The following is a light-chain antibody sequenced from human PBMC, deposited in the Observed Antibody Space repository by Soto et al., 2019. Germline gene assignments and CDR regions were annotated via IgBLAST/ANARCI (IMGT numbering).Light chain of an antibody. CDR2: GAS. J-gene: IGKJ1*01. CDR1: QSVSSTY. Sequence: EIVMTQSPATLSVSPGERATLSCRASQSVSSTYFAWYQQKPGQAPRLLIYGASRRATGIPDRFSGSGSGTEFTLTISSLQSEDFAVYYCHQYGSSPRTFGPGTKVDIK. CDR3: HQYGSSPRT. V-gene: IGKV3-20*01.